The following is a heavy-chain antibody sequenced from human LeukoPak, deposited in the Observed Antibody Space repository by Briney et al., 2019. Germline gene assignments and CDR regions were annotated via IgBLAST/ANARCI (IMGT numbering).Heavy chain of an antibody. D-gene: IGHD2-15*01. CDR3: AKGHRLCTSGNCNSQVDY. CDR1: GFTFSSYA. V-gene: IGHV3-23*01. Sequence: GGSLRLSCAAPGFTFSSYAMSWVRQAPGKGLVRISTISGSGTGTYYAESVKGRFTISRDNSKNTLYLQMNSLRAEDTAAYYCAKGHRLCTSGNCNSQVDYWGHGTLVIVSS. J-gene: IGHJ4*01. CDR2: ISGSGTGT.